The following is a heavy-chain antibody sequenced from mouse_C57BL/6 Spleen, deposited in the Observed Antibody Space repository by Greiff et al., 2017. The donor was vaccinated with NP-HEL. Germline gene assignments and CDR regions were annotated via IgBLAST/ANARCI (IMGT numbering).Heavy chain of an antibody. D-gene: IGHD2-3*01. V-gene: IGHV1-42*01. Sequence: VQLQQSGPELVKPGASVKISCKASGYSFTGYYMNWVKQSPEKSLEWIGEINPSTGGTTYNQKFKAKATLTVDKSSSTAYMQLKSLTSEDSAVYYCARRDGYYEAMDYWGKGTSVTVSS. J-gene: IGHJ4*01. CDR3: ARRDGYYEAMDY. CDR1: GYSFTGYY. CDR2: INPSTGGT.